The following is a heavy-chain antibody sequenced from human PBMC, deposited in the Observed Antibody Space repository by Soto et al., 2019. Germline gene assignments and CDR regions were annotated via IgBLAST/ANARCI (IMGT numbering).Heavy chain of an antibody. CDR1: GYSVSSYW. Sequence: GESLKISCKGSGYSVSSYWSGWVRQMPGKGLEWMGIIYPGDSDTRYSPSFQGQVTISADKSISTAYLQWSSLKASDTAMYYCARRYCSGGGCYSADYWGQGTLVTVSS. V-gene: IGHV5-51*01. D-gene: IGHD2-15*01. CDR2: IYPGDSDT. CDR3: ARRYCSGGGCYSADY. J-gene: IGHJ4*02.